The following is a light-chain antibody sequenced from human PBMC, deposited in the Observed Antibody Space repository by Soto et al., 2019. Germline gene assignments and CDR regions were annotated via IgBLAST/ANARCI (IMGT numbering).Light chain of an antibody. Sequence: QSVLTQPGSVSRSPGQSVTISCTGSSSDDGAYNYVSWYQHNTGKAPKLLIYDVNKRPSGVPDRFSGSKFGNTASLTISGLQADDEATFYCCSYAGSYDYVFGTGTKVTVL. CDR1: SSDDGAYNY. J-gene: IGLJ1*01. CDR2: DVN. CDR3: CSYAGSYDYV. V-gene: IGLV2-11*01.